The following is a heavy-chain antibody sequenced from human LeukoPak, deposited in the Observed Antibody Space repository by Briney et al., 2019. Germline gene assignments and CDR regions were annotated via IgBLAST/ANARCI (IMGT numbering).Heavy chain of an antibody. CDR3: ARTSVTTLDYYGMDV. CDR2: ISAYNGNT. D-gene: IGHD4-4*01. Sequence: VASVKVSCKASGYTFTSYGISWVRQAPGQGLEWMGWISAYNGNTNYAQKLQGRVTMTTDTSTSTAYMELRSLRSDDTAVYYCARTSVTTLDYYGMDVWGQGTTVTVSS. V-gene: IGHV1-18*01. J-gene: IGHJ6*02. CDR1: GYTFTSYG.